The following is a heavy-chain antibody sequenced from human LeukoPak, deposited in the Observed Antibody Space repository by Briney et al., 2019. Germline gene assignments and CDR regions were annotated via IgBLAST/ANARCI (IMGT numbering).Heavy chain of an antibody. CDR3: ARDPDTDSSSNN. J-gene: IGHJ4*02. Sequence: PGGSLRLSCAASGFSVSSNYMSWVRQAPGKGLEWVSVIYSGGSTYYADSVKGRFTISRDNSKNTLYLQMNSLRAEDTAVYYCARDPDTDSSSNNWGQGTLVIVSS. V-gene: IGHV3-66*01. CDR1: GFSVSSNY. D-gene: IGHD6-6*01. CDR2: IYSGGST.